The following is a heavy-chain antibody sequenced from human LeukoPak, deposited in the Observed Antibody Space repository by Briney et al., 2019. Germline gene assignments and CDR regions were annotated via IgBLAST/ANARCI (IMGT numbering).Heavy chain of an antibody. CDR1: GYTFTSYA. V-gene: IGHV1-3*01. CDR3: ARDRVTGNPVWYFDL. J-gene: IGHJ2*01. D-gene: IGHD1-14*01. Sequence: GASVKVSCKASGYTFTSYAMHWVRQAPGQRLEWMGWINAGNGNTKYSQKFQGRVTITRDTSASTAYMELSSLRSEDTAVYYCARDRVTGNPVWYFDLWGRGTLVTVSS. CDR2: INAGNGNT.